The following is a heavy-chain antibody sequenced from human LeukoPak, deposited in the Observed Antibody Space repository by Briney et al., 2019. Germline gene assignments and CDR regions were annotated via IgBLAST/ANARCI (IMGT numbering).Heavy chain of an antibody. V-gene: IGHV1-18*01. Sequence: GASVKVSCKASGYTFTTYDITWVRQAPGQGLEWMGRISAYNGNTYYAQKLQGRVTMTTDTSTTTAYMELRSLRSDDTAVYYCAGGGSSWSFDYWGQGTLVTVSS. CDR2: ISAYNGNT. J-gene: IGHJ4*02. D-gene: IGHD6-13*01. CDR1: GYTFTTYD. CDR3: AGGGSSWSFDY.